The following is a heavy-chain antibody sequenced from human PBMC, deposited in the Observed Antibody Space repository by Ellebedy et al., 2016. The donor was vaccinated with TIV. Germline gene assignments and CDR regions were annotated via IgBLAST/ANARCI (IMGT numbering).Heavy chain of an antibody. J-gene: IGHJ4*02. V-gene: IGHV3-23*01. CDR2: ISCWDYGGGT. CDR1: AFTLSRSA. D-gene: IGHD3-22*01. Sequence: PGGSLRLSWAASAFTLSRSALSWVRQAPEKGLAWVAQISCWDYGGGTFYADSVRGRFTISRDDSRNTVHLQMIRLRAEDTALYYCAKDVDRASKDYWGQGTLVTVSS. CDR3: AKDVDRASKDY.